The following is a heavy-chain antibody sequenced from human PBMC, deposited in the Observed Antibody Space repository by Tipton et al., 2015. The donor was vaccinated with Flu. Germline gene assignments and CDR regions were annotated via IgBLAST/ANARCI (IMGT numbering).Heavy chain of an antibody. CDR1: GESFSGYY. CDR3: ARGLHYYGPGNYYFDY. Sequence: TLSLTCAVYGESFSGYYWSWIRQPPGKGMEWIGEINNSGSTNYNPSLKRRVTISVDTSKNQFSLKLSSVTAADTAVYYCARGLHYYGPGNYYFDYWGQGTLVTLPS. CDR2: INNSGST. J-gene: IGHJ4*02. V-gene: IGHV4-34*01. D-gene: IGHD3-10*01.